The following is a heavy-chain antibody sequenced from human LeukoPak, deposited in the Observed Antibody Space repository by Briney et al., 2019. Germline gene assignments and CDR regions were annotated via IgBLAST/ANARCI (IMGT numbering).Heavy chain of an antibody. CDR1: GFTFSSYA. CDR2: ISGSGGST. D-gene: IGHD6-13*01. J-gene: IGHJ5*02. Sequence: GGSLRLSCAASGFTFSSYAMSWVRQAPGKGLEWVSAISGSGGSTYYADSVKGRFTISRDNSKNTLYLQMNSLRAEDTAVYYCAKFGGFHSSSWPLHPWGQGTLVTVSS. V-gene: IGHV3-23*01. CDR3: AKFGGFHSSSWPLHP.